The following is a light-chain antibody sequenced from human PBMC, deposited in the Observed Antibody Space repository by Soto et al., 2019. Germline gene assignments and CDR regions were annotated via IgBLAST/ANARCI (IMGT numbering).Light chain of an antibody. CDR1: QGINNY. J-gene: IGKJ2*01. V-gene: IGKV1-33*01. CDR3: HQYDNRPFT. Sequence: DIQMTQSPSSLSASVGDRVTITCRASQGINNYLAWFQQTPGKAPKSLIYGASNLETGVPLRFSGSRSGTHFTLTISSLQPEDIGTYYCHQYDNRPFTFGQGTKV. CDR2: GAS.